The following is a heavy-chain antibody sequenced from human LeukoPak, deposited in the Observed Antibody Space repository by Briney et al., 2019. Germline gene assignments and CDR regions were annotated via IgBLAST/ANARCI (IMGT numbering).Heavy chain of an antibody. CDR3: ASWRFDTSGPLEWDFDY. CDR2: INYSGNT. D-gene: IGHD3-22*01. CDR1: GGSVSSNYC. J-gene: IGHJ4*02. V-gene: IGHV4-39*01. Sequence: KPSETLSLTCTVSGGSVSSNYCWAGIRQPPGKGLEWIGSINYSGNTYYKPSLKSRVTMSVDTSKNQFSLKVTSVNAADRAVYYCASWRFDTSGPLEWDFDYWGQGILVSVSS.